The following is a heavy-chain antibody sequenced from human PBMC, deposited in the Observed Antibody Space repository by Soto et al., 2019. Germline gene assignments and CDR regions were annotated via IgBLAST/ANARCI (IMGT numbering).Heavy chain of an antibody. D-gene: IGHD1-26*01. Sequence: GGSLRLSCAASGFTFSSYAMSWVRQAPGKGLEWVSAISGSGGSTYYADSVKGRFTISRDNSKNTLYLQMNSLRAEDTAVYYCAKDLPPEGVGRGYYFDYWGQGTLVTVSS. CDR3: AKDLPPEGVGRGYYFDY. CDR2: ISGSGGST. V-gene: IGHV3-23*01. J-gene: IGHJ4*02. CDR1: GFTFSSYA.